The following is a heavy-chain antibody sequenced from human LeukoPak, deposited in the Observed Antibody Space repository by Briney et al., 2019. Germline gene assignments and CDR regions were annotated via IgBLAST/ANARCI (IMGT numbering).Heavy chain of an antibody. CDR3: ARGDAFSGDH. Sequence: GGSLRLSCAVSGFSFTNFWMSWVRQAPGRGLEWVANIHPEGNEKYHVESVKGRFTNSRDNTKNLLFLQMNGLRVEDTAVYYCARGDAFSGDHWGQGTLVTVSS. V-gene: IGHV3-7*04. CDR1: GFSFTNFW. CDR2: IHPEGNEK. J-gene: IGHJ4*02.